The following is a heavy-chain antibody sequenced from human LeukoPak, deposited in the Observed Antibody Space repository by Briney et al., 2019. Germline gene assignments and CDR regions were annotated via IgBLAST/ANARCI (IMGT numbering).Heavy chain of an antibody. CDR1: GFNFNDAW. CDR3: ITPLPYSAQ. V-gene: IGHV3-15*01. Sequence: PGGSLRLTCVASGFNFNDAWMTRVRQAPGKGLEWVGRIKPKTDGETTEYAAPVKDRFSISRDDSKSMMYLQMNSLKTEDTAVYYCITPLPYSAQGGQGALVTVSS. D-gene: IGHD2-21*01. CDR2: IKPKTDGETT. J-gene: IGHJ4*02.